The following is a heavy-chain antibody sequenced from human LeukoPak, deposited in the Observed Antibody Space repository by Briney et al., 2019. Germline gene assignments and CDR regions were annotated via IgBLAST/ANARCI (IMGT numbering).Heavy chain of an antibody. V-gene: IGHV3-23*01. J-gene: IGHJ4*02. D-gene: IGHD6-19*01. CDR1: GFTFSSYA. Sequence: GGSPRLSCAASGFTFSSYAMSWVRQAPGKGLEWVSGISGSGGSTHYADSVKDRFTISRDNSKNTLYLRMNSLRAEDTAVYYCATPHSSGKYWGQGTLVTVSS. CDR3: ATPHSSGKY. CDR2: ISGSGGST.